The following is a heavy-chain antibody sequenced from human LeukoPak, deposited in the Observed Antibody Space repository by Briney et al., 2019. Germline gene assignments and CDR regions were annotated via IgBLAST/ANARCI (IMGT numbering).Heavy chain of an antibody. CDR1: GDSVSSNSAG. V-gene: IGHV6-1*01. CDR2: TYYVSNWYT. D-gene: IGHD6-19*01. Sequence: SQTLSLTCAISGDSVSSNSAGWNWIRQSPSRGLEWLGRTYYVSNWYTDYALSVKSRIIIDPDTSKNQFFLQLSSVTPEDTAVYYCAREVAVAGPFDYWGQGILVTVSS. J-gene: IGHJ4*02. CDR3: AREVAVAGPFDY.